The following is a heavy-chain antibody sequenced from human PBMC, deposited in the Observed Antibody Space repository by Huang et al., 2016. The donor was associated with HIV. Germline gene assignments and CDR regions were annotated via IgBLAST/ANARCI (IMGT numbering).Heavy chain of an antibody. Sequence: QVQLHQWGAGLLKPSETLSLTCAVYGGSFSGYYWSWIRQPPGKGMECIGEITHSGSTNYNPSLKRRVTISEETSKNQFSLKLSSVAAADTAVYYCARAPHYGSGSYYYWGQGTLVTVSS. CDR3: ARAPHYGSGSYYY. D-gene: IGHD3-10*01. CDR1: GGSFSGYY. CDR2: ITHSGST. V-gene: IGHV4-34*01. J-gene: IGHJ4*02.